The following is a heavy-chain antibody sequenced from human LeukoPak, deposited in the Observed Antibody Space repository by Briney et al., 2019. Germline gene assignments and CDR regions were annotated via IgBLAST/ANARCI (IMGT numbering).Heavy chain of an antibody. J-gene: IGHJ4*02. D-gene: IGHD6-13*01. Sequence: SETLSLTCTVSGASISSYYWSWIRQPAGKGLEWIGRSYSSGSTNYNPSLKSRVTMSVDTSKNQFSLKLSSVTAADTAVYYCARDLDSYSSTWYPYTSGWYLDYWGQGTLVTVSS. CDR2: SYSSGST. CDR1: GASISSYY. CDR3: ARDLDSYSSTWYPYTSGWYLDY. V-gene: IGHV4-4*07.